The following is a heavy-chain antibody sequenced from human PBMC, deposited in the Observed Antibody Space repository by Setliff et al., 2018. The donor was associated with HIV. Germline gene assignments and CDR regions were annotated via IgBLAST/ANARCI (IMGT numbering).Heavy chain of an antibody. CDR3: ASLEGSESPYIYYYYMDV. D-gene: IGHD3-10*01. CDR2: INHSGST. J-gene: IGHJ6*03. CDR1: GGSFTDIGGSFTDYY. V-gene: IGHV4-34*01. Sequence: PSETLSLTCAVFGGSFTDIGGSFTDYYWIWIRQPPGKGLEWIGEINHSGSTHYNPSLKSRFTISVDTSKNQVSLKLSSVTAADTAVYYCASLEGSESPYIYYYYMDVWGKGTAVTVSS.